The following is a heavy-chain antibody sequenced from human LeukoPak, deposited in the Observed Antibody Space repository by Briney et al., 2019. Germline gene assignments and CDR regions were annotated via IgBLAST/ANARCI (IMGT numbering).Heavy chain of an antibody. Sequence: ASVKVSCKASGYTFTGYYMHWVRQAPGQGLEWMGWINPNSGGTNYAQKFQGRVTMTRDTSISTAYMELSRLRSDDTAVYYCARLPEGGNSDDYWGQGTLVTVSS. CDR1: GYTFTGYY. CDR2: INPNSGGT. D-gene: IGHD4-23*01. V-gene: IGHV1-2*02. CDR3: ARLPEGGNSDDY. J-gene: IGHJ4*02.